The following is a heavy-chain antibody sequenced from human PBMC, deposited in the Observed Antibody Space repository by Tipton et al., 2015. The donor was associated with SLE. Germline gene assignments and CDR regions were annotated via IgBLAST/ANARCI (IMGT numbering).Heavy chain of an antibody. CDR2: ISSSSSYI. V-gene: IGHV3-21*01. CDR1: GFTFSSYG. D-gene: IGHD1-14*01. CDR3: ARDPTGQDDY. J-gene: IGHJ4*02. Sequence: SLRLSCAASGFTFSSYGMHWVRQAPGKGLEWVSSISSSSSYIYYADSVKGRFTISRDNAKNSLYLQMNSLRAEDTAVYYCARDPTGQDDYWGQGTLVTVSS.